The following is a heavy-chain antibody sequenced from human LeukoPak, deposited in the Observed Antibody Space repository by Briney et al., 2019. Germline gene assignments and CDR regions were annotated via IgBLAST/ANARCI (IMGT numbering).Heavy chain of an antibody. Sequence: GGSLRLSCAASGFTFSSYWMHCVRQAPGKGLVWVSRINSDGSSTSYADSVKGRFTISRDNAKNTLYLQMNSLRAEDTAVYYCASPPDYYDSSGYYYALAYWGQGTLVTVSS. D-gene: IGHD3-22*01. CDR2: INSDGSST. CDR3: ASPPDYYDSSGYYYALAY. V-gene: IGHV3-74*01. J-gene: IGHJ4*02. CDR1: GFTFSSYW.